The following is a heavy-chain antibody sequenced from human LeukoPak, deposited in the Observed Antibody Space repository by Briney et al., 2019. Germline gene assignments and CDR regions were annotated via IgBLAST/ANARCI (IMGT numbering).Heavy chain of an antibody. CDR2: IKQDGSEK. V-gene: IGHV3-7*01. J-gene: IGHJ4*02. CDR1: GFTFSSYW. CDR3: ARHPPAPLYGSGSFDY. Sequence: PGGSLRLSCAASGFTFSSYWMSWVRQAPGKGLEWVANIKQDGSEKYYVDSVKGRLTISRDNAKNSLYLQMNSLRAEDTAVYYCARHPPAPLYGSGSFDYWGQGTLVTVSS. D-gene: IGHD3-10*01.